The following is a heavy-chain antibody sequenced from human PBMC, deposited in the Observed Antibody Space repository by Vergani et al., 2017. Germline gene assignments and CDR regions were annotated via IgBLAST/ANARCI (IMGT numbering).Heavy chain of an antibody. CDR3: AKEVDY. Sequence: QVQLVESGGGVVQPGRSLRLSCAASGFTFSSYGMHWVRQAPGKGLEWVAVIRYDGSNKYYADSVKGRFTISRDNSKNTLYLQMNSLRAEDTAVYYCAKEVDYWGQGTLVTVSS. CDR1: GFTFSSYG. CDR2: IRYDGSNK. J-gene: IGHJ4*02. V-gene: IGHV3-30*02.